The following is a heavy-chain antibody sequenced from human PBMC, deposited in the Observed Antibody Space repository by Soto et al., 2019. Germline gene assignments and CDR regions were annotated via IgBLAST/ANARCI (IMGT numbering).Heavy chain of an antibody. CDR1: GFTFGTTD. CDR2: IDGSGGIT. D-gene: IGHD3-10*01. CDR3: VKYSGWFNS. J-gene: IGHJ5*01. V-gene: IGHV3-23*01. Sequence: QLLQSGGGLVQPGGSLILSCAASGFTFGTTDMSWVRQAPGEGLEWGSTIDGSGGITYYADYVKGRFTISSDNSRNTVYLQMNSLRYYATALYYCVKYSGWFNSWGQGALVTGSS.